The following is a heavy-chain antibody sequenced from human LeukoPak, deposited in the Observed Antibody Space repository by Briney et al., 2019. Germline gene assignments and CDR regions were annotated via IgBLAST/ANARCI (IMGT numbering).Heavy chain of an antibody. CDR2: FYHSGTT. J-gene: IGHJ4*02. D-gene: IGHD3-22*01. Sequence: SETLSLTCTVSGYSISSGYYWGWIRQPPGKGLEWIGSFYHSGTTYYNPSLKSRVNISVDTSKNQFSLNLSSVTAADTAVYYCARSLHYYDSSGLAYWGQGTLVIVAS. V-gene: IGHV4-38-2*02. CDR3: ARSLHYYDSSGLAY. CDR1: GYSISSGYY.